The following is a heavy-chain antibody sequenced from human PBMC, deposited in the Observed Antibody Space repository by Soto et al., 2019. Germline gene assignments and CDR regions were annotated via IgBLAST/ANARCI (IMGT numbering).Heavy chain of an antibody. D-gene: IGHD6-13*01. V-gene: IGHV3-23*01. CDR3: AKVLSRSSSWGGDAFDF. J-gene: IGHJ3*01. CDR1: GFTFSSYA. CDR2: ISGSGGST. Sequence: EVQLLESGGGMVQRGGSLRLSCAASGFTFSSYAMSWVRQAPGKGLDWVSAISGSGGSTYFADSVKGRFTISRDNSKNPLYLQMNNLGAEDTAVYYCAKVLSRSSSWGGDAFDFWGQGTMVTVSS.